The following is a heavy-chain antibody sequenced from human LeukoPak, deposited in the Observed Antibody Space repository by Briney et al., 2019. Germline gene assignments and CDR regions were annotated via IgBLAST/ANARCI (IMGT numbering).Heavy chain of an antibody. CDR3: AREGVAAAGKLDY. Sequence: SETLSLTCTVSGGSLGSYYWSWIRQPPGKGLEWIGYIYYSGSTNYNPSLKSRVTISLDTSKNQFSMNLISVTAADTAVYYCAREGVAAAGKLDYWGQGTLVTVSS. D-gene: IGHD6-13*01. V-gene: IGHV4-59*01. CDR2: IYYSGST. J-gene: IGHJ4*02. CDR1: GGSLGSYY.